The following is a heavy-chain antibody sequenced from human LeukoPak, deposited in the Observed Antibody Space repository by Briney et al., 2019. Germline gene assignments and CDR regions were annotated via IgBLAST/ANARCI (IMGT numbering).Heavy chain of an antibody. V-gene: IGHV4-59*08. Sequence: SETLSLTCSVFDGSISNYYWSWIRQPPGKGLEWIGYAYYSGITTYNPSLESRVTISVDTSKNQFSLNLTAVTAADTAVYYCARNSAVATSRSWFDPWGQGTLVTVSS. CDR1: DGSISNYY. J-gene: IGHJ5*02. D-gene: IGHD6-19*01. CDR2: AYYSGIT. CDR3: ARNSAVATSRSWFDP.